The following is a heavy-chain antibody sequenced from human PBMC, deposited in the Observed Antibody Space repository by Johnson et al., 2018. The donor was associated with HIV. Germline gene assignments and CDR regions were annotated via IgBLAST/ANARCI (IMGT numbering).Heavy chain of an antibody. Sequence: VQLVESGGGVVRPGGSLRLSCAASGFTVSSNYMSWVRQAPGKGLEWVSVIYSGGSTYYADSVKGRFTISRDNSKNTLYLQMNSLRAEDTAVYYCASYDILTGYYAFDIWGQGTMVTVSS. CDR2: IYSGGST. CDR3: ASYDILTGYYAFDI. CDR1: GFTVSSNY. J-gene: IGHJ3*02. V-gene: IGHV3-66*02. D-gene: IGHD3-9*01.